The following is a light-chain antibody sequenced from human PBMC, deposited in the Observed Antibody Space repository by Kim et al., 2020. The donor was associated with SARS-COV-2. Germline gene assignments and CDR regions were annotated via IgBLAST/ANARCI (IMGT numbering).Light chain of an antibody. J-gene: IGKJ4*01. Sequence: SPGERASLSCRASQSVSSNLAWYQQKPGQAPRLLIYGASTRATGIPARFSGSGSGTEFTLPISSLQSEDFAVYYCQQYNNWPALTFGGGTKVDIK. CDR3: QQYNNWPALT. CDR2: GAS. V-gene: IGKV3-15*01. CDR1: QSVSSN.